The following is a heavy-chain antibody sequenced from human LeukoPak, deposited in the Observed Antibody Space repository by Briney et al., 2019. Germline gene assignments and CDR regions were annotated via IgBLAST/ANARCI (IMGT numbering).Heavy chain of an antibody. CDR2: IKQDGSEK. V-gene: IGHV3-7*05. J-gene: IGHJ4*02. D-gene: IGHD1-1*01. CDR1: GFTFSDYW. CDR3: VRGRLTTDY. Sequence: QPGGSLRLSCAASGFTFSDYWMTWVRQSPGKGLEWVANIKQDGSEKNYVDSVKGRFTISRDNAKNSLYLQMNSLRAEDTAVYYCVRGRLTTDYWGQGTLVTVSS.